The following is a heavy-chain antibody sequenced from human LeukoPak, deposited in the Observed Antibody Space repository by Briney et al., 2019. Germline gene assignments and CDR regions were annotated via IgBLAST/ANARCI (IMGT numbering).Heavy chain of an antibody. CDR2: ISYGGNNK. J-gene: IGHJ4*02. CDR3: ARASTTTAQFDY. D-gene: IGHD4-11*01. Sequence: GGSLRLSCAASGFTFSSYVMHWVRQAPGKGLEWVALISYGGNNKYYADSVKGRFTISRDNSKNTLYPQMNSLRAEDTAVYYCARASTTTAQFDYWGQGTLVTVSS. CDR1: GFTFSSYV. V-gene: IGHV3-30*04.